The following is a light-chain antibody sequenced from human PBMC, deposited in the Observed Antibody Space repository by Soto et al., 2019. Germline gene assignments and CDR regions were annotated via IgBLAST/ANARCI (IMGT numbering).Light chain of an antibody. CDR2: GAS. CDR1: QGIRNE. Sequence: AIQMTQSPSSLSASVGDIVTITCRASQGIRNELGWYQQKPGKAPKLLLYGASSLQSGVPSRFSGSGSGTDFTLTISSLQPEDFATYYCLQDYTYPYTFGQGTKVDIK. CDR3: LQDYTYPYT. V-gene: IGKV1-6*01. J-gene: IGKJ2*01.